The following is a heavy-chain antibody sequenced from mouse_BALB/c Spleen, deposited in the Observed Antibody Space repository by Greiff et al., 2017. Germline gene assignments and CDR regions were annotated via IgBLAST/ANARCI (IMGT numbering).Heavy chain of an antibody. D-gene: IGHD2-14*01. CDR3: ARLPYGYDWYFDV. J-gene: IGHJ1*01. V-gene: IGHV5-12-2*01. Sequence: EVQRVESGGGLVQPGGSLKLSCAASGFTFSSYTMSWVRQTPEKRLEWVAYISNGGGSTYYPDTVKGRFTISRDNAKNTLYLQMSSLKSEDTAMYYCARLPYGYDWYFDVWGAGTTVTVSS. CDR2: ISNGGGST. CDR1: GFTFSSYT.